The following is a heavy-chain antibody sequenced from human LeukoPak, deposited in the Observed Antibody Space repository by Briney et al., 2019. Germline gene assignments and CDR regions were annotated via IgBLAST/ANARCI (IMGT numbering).Heavy chain of an antibody. CDR2: VNSDGSTR. CDR3: ARGYINYPDY. J-gene: IGHJ4*02. V-gene: IGHV3-74*01. CDR1: GFTFSSYW. D-gene: IGHD4-11*01. Sequence: GGSLRLSCAASGFTFSSYWMHWVRQAPGKGLVWVSRVNSDGSTRSYADSVKGRFTISRDDAKNTLYLQMNSLRAEDTAVYYCARGYINYPDYWGQVTLVTVSP.